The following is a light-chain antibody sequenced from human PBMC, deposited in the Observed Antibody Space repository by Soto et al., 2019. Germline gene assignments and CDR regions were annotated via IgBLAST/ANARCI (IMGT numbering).Light chain of an antibody. Sequence: DIQMSQSPSSLSASVGDRVTITCRASQSISSWLAWYQQKSGKAPELLIYDTSTLQSGVPSRFRGSGSGTEFTLTISSLKPDDFATYYCQQYNSYSITFGQGTRLEIK. CDR3: QQYNSYSIT. V-gene: IGKV1-5*01. CDR2: DTS. J-gene: IGKJ5*01. CDR1: QSISSW.